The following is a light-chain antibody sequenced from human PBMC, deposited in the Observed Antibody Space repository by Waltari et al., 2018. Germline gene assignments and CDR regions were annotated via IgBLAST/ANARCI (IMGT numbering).Light chain of an antibody. CDR3: SAWDSNLSAWV. Sequence: QAGMTQPPSVSNDLSRTATLTCTGNSNNIGNQGAAWLQQYQGHRPKLLFYRNNNRPSGISARFSASRSGNTASLTITGLQPEDESDYYCSAWDSNLSAWVFGGGTKLTVL. V-gene: IGLV10-54*04. CDR2: RNN. J-gene: IGLJ3*02. CDR1: SNNIGNQG.